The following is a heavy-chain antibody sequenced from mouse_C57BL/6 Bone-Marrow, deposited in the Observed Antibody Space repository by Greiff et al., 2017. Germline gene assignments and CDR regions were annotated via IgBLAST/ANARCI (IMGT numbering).Heavy chain of an antibody. CDR3: ARFYDGYLLYFDY. V-gene: IGHV1-63*01. D-gene: IGHD2-3*01. J-gene: IGHJ2*01. Sequence: QVQLQQSGAELVRPGTSVKMSCKASGYTFTNYWIGWAKQRPGHGLEWIGDIYPGGGYTNYNQKFKGKSTLTVDKSSSTAYMQLSSLTSEDSAVYYCARFYDGYLLYFDYWGQGTTLTVSS. CDR2: IYPGGGYT. CDR1: GYTFTNYW.